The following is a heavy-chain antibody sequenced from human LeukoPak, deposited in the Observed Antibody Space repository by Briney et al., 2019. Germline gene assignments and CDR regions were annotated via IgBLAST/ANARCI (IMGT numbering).Heavy chain of an antibody. J-gene: IGHJ6*02. D-gene: IGHD1-26*01. CDR3: ARKTGYSGSYRGDYYYGMDV. CDR2: ISGSSGST. Sequence: GGSLRLSCAASGFTFSTYAMTWVRQAPGRGLEWVSTISGSSGSTDYADSVKGRFTISRDNSKNTLYLQMNSLRAEDTAVYYCARKTGYSGSYRGDYYYGMDVWGQGTTVTVSS. CDR1: GFTFSTYA. V-gene: IGHV3-23*01.